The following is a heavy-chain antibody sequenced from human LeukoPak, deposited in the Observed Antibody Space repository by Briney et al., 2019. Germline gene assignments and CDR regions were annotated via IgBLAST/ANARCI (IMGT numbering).Heavy chain of an antibody. Sequence: GASVTVSCKASGYTFTGYYMHWVRQAPGQGLEWMGRINPNSGGTNYAQKFQGRVTMTRDTSISTAYMELSRLRSDDTAVYYCARGVVVPAADYYYGMDVWGQGTTVTVSS. J-gene: IGHJ6*02. D-gene: IGHD2-2*01. V-gene: IGHV1-2*06. CDR1: GYTFTGYY. CDR3: ARGVVVPAADYYYGMDV. CDR2: INPNSGGT.